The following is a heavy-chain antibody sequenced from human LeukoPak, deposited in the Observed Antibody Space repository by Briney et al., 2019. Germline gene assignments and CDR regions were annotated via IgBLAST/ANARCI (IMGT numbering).Heavy chain of an antibody. D-gene: IGHD2-15*01. CDR2: IIPIFGTA. CDR3: ARALGYCSGGSCYSSWFDP. Sequence: SVKVSCKASGGTFSSYAISWARQAPGQGLEWMGGIIPIFGTANYAQKFQGRVTITTDESTSTAYMELSSLRSEDTAVYYCARALGYCSGGSCYSSWFDPWGQGTLVTVSA. V-gene: IGHV1-69*05. CDR1: GGTFSSYA. J-gene: IGHJ5*02.